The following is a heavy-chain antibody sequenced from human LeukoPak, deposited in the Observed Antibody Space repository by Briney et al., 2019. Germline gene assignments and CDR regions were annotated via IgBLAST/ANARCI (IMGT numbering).Heavy chain of an antibody. Sequence: GGSLRPSCAASGFTFSSYGMHWVRQAPGKGLEWVAVISYDGSNKYYVDSVKGRFTISRDNAKNSLYLQMNSLRAEDTAVYYCARDRGSSSWYKHNWFDPWGQGTLVTVSS. D-gene: IGHD6-13*01. CDR1: GFTFSSYG. J-gene: IGHJ5*02. CDR3: ARDRGSSSWYKHNWFDP. V-gene: IGHV3-30*03. CDR2: ISYDGSNK.